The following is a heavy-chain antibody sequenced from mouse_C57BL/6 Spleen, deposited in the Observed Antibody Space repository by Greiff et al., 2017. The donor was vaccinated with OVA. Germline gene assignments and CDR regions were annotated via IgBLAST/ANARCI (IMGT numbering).Heavy chain of an antibody. CDR1: GYTFTSYW. CDR3: ARGNGSSYDKFAY. J-gene: IGHJ3*01. CDR2: IYPGSGST. D-gene: IGHD1-1*01. Sequence: QVQLQQPGAELVKPGASVKMSCKASGYTFTSYWITWVKQRPGQGLEWIGDIYPGSGSTNYNEKFKSKATLTVDTSSSTAYMQLSSLTSEDSAVYYCARGNGSSYDKFAYWGQGTLVTVSA. V-gene: IGHV1-55*01.